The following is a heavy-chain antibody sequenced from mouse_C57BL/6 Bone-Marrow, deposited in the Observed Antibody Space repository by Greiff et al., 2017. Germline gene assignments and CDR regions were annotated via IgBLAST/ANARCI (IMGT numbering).Heavy chain of an antibody. CDR2: IWTGGGT. J-gene: IGHJ4*01. V-gene: IGHV2-9-1*01. CDR3: ARISSSGPYAMDY. CDR1: GFSLTSYA. D-gene: IGHD3-2*02. Sequence: VTLMESGPGLVAPSQSLSITCTVSGFSLTSYAISWVRQPPGKGLEWLGVIWTGGGTNYNSALKSRLSISKDNSKSQVFLKMNSLQTDDTARYYCARISSSGPYAMDYWGQGTSVTVSS.